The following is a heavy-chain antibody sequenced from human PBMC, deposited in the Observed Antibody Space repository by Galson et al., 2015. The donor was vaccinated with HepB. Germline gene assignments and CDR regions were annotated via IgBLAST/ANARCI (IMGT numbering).Heavy chain of an antibody. CDR1: GFTFGDYA. V-gene: IGHV3-49*03. J-gene: IGHJ4*02. Sequence: SLRLSCAASGFTFGDYAMSWFRQAPGKGLEWVGFIRSKAYGGTTEYAASVKGRFTISRDDSKSIAYLQMNSLKTEDTAVYYCTRVVMITFGGVIVQYYFDYWGQGTLVTVSS. D-gene: IGHD3-16*02. CDR3: TRVVMITFGGVIVQYYFDY. CDR2: IRSKAYGGTT.